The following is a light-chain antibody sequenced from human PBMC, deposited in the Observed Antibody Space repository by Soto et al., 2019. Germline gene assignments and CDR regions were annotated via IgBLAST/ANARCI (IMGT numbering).Light chain of an antibody. V-gene: IGKV3-20*01. CDR3: QHYGSSPRT. Sequence: EIVLTQSPGTLSLSPGERATLSCRASQSVSSSHLAWYQQKPGQAPRLFMYGASNRATGIPDRFSGSGSGKDLTLSISRLEPEDFAVYYCQHYGSSPRTFGQGTKLEIK. CDR1: QSVSSSH. CDR2: GAS. J-gene: IGKJ2*01.